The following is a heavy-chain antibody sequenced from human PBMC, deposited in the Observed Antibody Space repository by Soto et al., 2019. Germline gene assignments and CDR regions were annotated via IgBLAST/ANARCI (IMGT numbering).Heavy chain of an antibody. D-gene: IGHD3-22*01. CDR1: GYTFSSYG. CDR3: ARGGYYDSSGSRNYHYYGMDV. V-gene: IGHV1-18*01. Sequence: QAQLVQSGPEVKKPGASVKVSCKASGYTFSSYGISWVRQAPGQGLEWLGWISPYDDDTKYAQNLQGRVRMTTDTSHRTVYMDLRSLRSDDTAIYYCARGGYYDSSGSRNYHYYGMDVWGQGTTVTVSS. CDR2: ISPYDDDT. J-gene: IGHJ6*02.